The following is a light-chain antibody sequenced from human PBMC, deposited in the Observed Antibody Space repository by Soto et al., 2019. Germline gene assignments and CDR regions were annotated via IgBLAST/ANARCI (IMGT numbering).Light chain of an antibody. CDR1: TSDVGDYNW. J-gene: IGLJ1*01. V-gene: IGLV2-14*03. Sequence: QSVLTQPAAVSGSPGQSVTISCTGTTSDVGDYNWVSWYQQHPGKAPKLILFDVNNRPSGVSSRFSGSKSGNTASLPISGLQAEDEATYYCKSYTSSDIYVFGTGTKLTVL. CDR2: DVN. CDR3: KSYTSSDIYV.